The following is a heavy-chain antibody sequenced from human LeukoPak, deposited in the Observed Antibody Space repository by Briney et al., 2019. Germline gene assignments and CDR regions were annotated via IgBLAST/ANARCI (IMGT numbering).Heavy chain of an antibody. D-gene: IGHD1-7*01. CDR3: AKDGPYNWNSRGSYYLDH. J-gene: IGHJ4*02. Sequence: GGSLRLSCSASGFTFSSYAMSWVRQAPGKGLEWVSAISGSGGSTYYADSVKGRFSISRDNSKNTLYLQVDSLRAEDTAVYYCAKDGPYNWNSRGSYYLDHWGQGTLVTVSS. V-gene: IGHV3-23*01. CDR1: GFTFSSYA. CDR2: ISGSGGST.